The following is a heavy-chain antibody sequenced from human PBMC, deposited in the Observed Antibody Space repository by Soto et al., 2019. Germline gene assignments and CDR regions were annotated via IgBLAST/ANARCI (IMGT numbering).Heavy chain of an antibody. CDR2: ILPIFGTE. Sequence: QVQLVQSGAEVKKPGSSVKVSCKASGGTFGNYGISWVRQAPGQGLEWMGGILPIFGTENYAQRFQGRLTITADESTSTVYMELSSLRSEDTAVYYCAREGFSGSYYAYWGQGTLVTVSP. CDR1: GGTFGNYG. D-gene: IGHD1-26*01. CDR3: AREGFSGSYYAY. J-gene: IGHJ4*02. V-gene: IGHV1-69*01.